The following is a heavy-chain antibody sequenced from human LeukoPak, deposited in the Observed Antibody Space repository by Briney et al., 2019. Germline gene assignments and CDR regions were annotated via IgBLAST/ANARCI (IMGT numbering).Heavy chain of an antibody. J-gene: IGHJ4*02. V-gene: IGHV1-2*02. CDR1: GYTFTGYY. D-gene: IGHD2-15*01. Sequence: ASVKVSCKASGYTFTGYYMHWVRQAPGQGLEWMGWINPNSGGTNYAQKFQGRVTMTRDTSISTAYMELSRLRSDDTAVYYCARDLGVVVAATNYFDYWGQGTLVTVSS. CDR2: INPNSGGT. CDR3: ARDLGVVVAATNYFDY.